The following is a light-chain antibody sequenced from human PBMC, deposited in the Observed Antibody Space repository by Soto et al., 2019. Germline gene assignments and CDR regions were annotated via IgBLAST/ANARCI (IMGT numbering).Light chain of an antibody. Sequence: EIVMTQSPLSLPVTPGEPASISCKSSQSLHHSNGYTYLDWYLQKPGQSPQLLIYLVSNRASGVPGRLSGSGSGTDFTLRISRVEAEDVGVYYCMQALQAPITFGQGTRLEIK. CDR1: QSLHHSNGYTY. J-gene: IGKJ5*01. CDR3: MQALQAPIT. CDR2: LVS. V-gene: IGKV2-28*01.